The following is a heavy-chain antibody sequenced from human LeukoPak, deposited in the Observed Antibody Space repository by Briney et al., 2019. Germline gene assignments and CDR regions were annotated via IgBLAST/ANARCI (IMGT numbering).Heavy chain of an antibody. CDR2: ITGSGGNV. CDR3: AREGESADRDAFDI. D-gene: IGHD3-16*01. CDR1: TFTFSNYE. V-gene: IGHV3-48*03. Sequence: GGSLRLSCAGATFTFSNYEMNGGPEAPRRGLEWVSYITGSGGNVNYADSVKGRFTISRDNAKNSLYLQMSSLRVEDTAIYYCAREGESADRDAFDIWGQGTMVTVSS. J-gene: IGHJ3*02.